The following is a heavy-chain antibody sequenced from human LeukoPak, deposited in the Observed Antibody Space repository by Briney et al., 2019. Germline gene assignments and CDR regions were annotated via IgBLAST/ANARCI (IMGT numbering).Heavy chain of an antibody. CDR1: GYTFTSYG. D-gene: IGHD3-22*01. CDR2: ISAYNGNT. V-gene: IGHV1-18*01. J-gene: IGHJ4*02. CDR3: ARDLHYYDSSGYYYD. Sequence: GASVKVSCKASGYTFTSYGISWVRQAPRQGLEWMGWISAYNGNTNYAQKLQGRVTMTTDTSTSTAYMELRSLRSDDTAVYYCARDLHYYDSSGYYYDWGQGTLVTVSS.